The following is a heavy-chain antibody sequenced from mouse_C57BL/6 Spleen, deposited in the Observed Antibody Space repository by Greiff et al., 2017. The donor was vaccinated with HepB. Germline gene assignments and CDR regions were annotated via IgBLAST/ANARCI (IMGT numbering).Heavy chain of an antibody. CDR1: GYTFTSYW. CDR3: ARSKGEYFDV. Sequence: QVQLQQSGAELAKPGASVKLSCKASGYTFTSYWMHWVKQRPGQGLEWIGYINPSSGYTKYNQKFKDKATLTAEKSSSTAYMQLSRLTYEGSAVYYCARSKGEYFDVWGTGTTVTVSS. CDR2: INPSSGYT. J-gene: IGHJ1*03. V-gene: IGHV1-7*01.